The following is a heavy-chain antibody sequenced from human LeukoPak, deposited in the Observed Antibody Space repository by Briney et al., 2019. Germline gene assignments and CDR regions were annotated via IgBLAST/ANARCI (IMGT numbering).Heavy chain of an antibody. CDR1: GGSISSYY. J-gene: IGHJ5*02. D-gene: IGHD3-9*01. CDR3: ARVYYDILTGYYNHWFVA. V-gene: IGHV4-59*01. CDR2: IYYSGST. Sequence: PSETLSLTCTVSGGSISSYYWSWIRQPPGKGLEWIGYIYYSGSTNYNRSLKSRVTISVDTSKNQFSLKLSSVTAADTAVYYCARVYYDILTGYYNHWFVAWGQGTLVTVSS.